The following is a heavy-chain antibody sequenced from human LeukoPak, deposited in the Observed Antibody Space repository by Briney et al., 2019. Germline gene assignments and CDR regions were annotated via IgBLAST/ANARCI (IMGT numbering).Heavy chain of an antibody. Sequence: PSQTLSLTCTVSGGSISSGSYYWSWIRQPAGKGLEWIGRIYTSGSTNYNPSLKSRVTISVDTSKNQFSLKLSSVTAADTAVYYCARVPVGGPEAIAVAGNRDWYFDLWGRGTLVTVSS. D-gene: IGHD6-19*01. CDR2: IYTSGST. V-gene: IGHV4-61*02. CDR3: ARVPVGGPEAIAVAGNRDWYFDL. J-gene: IGHJ2*01. CDR1: GGSISSGSYY.